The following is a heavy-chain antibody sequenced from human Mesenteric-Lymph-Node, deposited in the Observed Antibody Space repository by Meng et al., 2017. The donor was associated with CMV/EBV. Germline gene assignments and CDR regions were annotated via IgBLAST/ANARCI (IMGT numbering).Heavy chain of an antibody. CDR1: GGSSSRNNY. CDR2: IYYRGST. D-gene: IGHD5-12*01. CDR3: ARGGYSGYEELFDY. J-gene: IGHJ4*02. Sequence: GSLRLSCTVSGGSSSRNNYWGWIRQPPGKGLEWIGSIYYRGSTYYNPSLKSRVTISVDASKNQFSLKLSSVTAADTAVYYCARGGYSGYEELFDYWGQGTLVTVSS. V-gene: IGHV4-39*07.